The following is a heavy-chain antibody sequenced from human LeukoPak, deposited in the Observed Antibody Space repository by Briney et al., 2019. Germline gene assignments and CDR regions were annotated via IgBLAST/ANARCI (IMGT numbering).Heavy chain of an antibody. CDR1: GFTFSSYA. CDR2: ISSNGGST. Sequence: GGSLRLSCSASGFTFSSYAMYWVRQAPGKGLEYVSGISSNGGSTYYADSVKGRFTISRDNSKNTLYLQMSSLRAEDTAVYYCVNRGGLLLYFIYWGQGTLVTVSS. D-gene: IGHD3-22*01. J-gene: IGHJ4*02. CDR3: VNRGGLLLYFIY. V-gene: IGHV3-64D*06.